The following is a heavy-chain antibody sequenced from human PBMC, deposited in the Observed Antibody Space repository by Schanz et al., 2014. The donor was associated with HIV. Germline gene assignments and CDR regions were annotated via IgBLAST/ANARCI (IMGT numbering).Heavy chain of an antibody. D-gene: IGHD6-13*01. CDR3: ARETSGFSTSWPPRYHYYGMDV. J-gene: IGHJ6*02. CDR2: LYSGGRK. CDR1: GFTVSSNY. V-gene: IGHV3-53*01. Sequence: EVQLVESGGGLIQPGGSLRLTCVASGFTVSSNYMTWVRQAPGKGLEWVSVLYSGGRKYYADAVKGRFTISRDNSKNTLYLEMNSLRPEDTAVYYCARETSGFSTSWPPRYHYYGMDVWGQGTTVTVSS.